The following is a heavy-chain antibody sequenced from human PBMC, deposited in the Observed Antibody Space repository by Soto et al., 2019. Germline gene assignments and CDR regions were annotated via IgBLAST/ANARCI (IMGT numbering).Heavy chain of an antibody. CDR2: ISGSGGTP. Sequence: PGGSLRLSCAASGLTFSYSAMSWVRQAPGRGLEWVSTISGSGGTPYYADSVKGRFTISRDNSKNSLYLILNSLRADDTAIYYCAMGLAAAGPLDYWGQGALVTVSS. D-gene: IGHD6-13*01. J-gene: IGHJ4*02. V-gene: IGHV3-23*01. CDR3: AMGLAAAGPLDY. CDR1: GLTFSYSA.